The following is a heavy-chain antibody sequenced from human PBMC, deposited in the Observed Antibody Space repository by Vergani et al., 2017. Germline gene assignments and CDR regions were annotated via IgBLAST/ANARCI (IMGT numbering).Heavy chain of an antibody. CDR3: ARRMGGADYYDSSGPHRYYYYYMDV. J-gene: IGHJ6*03. Sequence: VQLVESGGGVVQPGRSLRLSCAASGFTFSSYGMHWVRQAPGKGLEWVSYISSSSSTIYYADSVKGRFTISRDNAKNSLYLQMNSLRAEDTAVYYCARRMGGADYYDSSGPHRYYYYYMDVWGKGTTVTVSS. D-gene: IGHD3-22*01. CDR1: GFTFSSYG. V-gene: IGHV3-48*01. CDR2: ISSSSSTI.